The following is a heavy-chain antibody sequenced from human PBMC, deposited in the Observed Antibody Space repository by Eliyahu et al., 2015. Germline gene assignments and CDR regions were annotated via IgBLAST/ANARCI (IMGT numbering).Heavy chain of an antibody. J-gene: IGHJ4*02. CDR3: AKVAASGYFFDY. CDR1: XFTFSNYA. Sequence: EVQLLESGGGLVQPGGXXRLXCADXXFTFSNYAMSXXRQAPGKGLEWVSSITGNGDSTYYAASVKRRFTISRDNSKNTLYLQMNSLRVDDTAVYYCAKVAASGYFFDYWGQGSLVTVSS. D-gene: IGHD1-26*01. V-gene: IGHV3-23*01. CDR2: ITGNGDST.